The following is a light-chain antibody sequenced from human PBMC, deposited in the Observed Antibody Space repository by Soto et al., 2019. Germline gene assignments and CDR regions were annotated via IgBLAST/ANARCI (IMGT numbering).Light chain of an antibody. Sequence: EIVLTQSPGTLSLSPGERATLSCRASQSVSSRSLAWYQQKPGRAPRLLIYGASNRATGIPDRFSGSGSGTDFTLTISRLEPEDFAMYYCQQFGTSRLTFGGGTKVDIK. J-gene: IGKJ4*01. CDR2: GAS. CDR3: QQFGTSRLT. V-gene: IGKV3-20*01. CDR1: QSVSSRS.